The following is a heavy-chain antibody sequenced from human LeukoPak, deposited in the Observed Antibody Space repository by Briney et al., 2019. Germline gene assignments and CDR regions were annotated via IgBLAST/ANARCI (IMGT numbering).Heavy chain of an antibody. J-gene: IGHJ5*02. Sequence: PSETLSLTCTVSGGSITSSYWSWIRQSPGKGLEWIGYIHYTGSTHYNPSLKSRVTMLIDTSKNQFSLKLSSVNAADTAVYYCARGRYSAGDNWFDPWGQGTLVTVSS. CDR3: ARGRYSAGDNWFDP. CDR1: GGSITSSY. V-gene: IGHV4-59*01. CDR2: IHYTGST. D-gene: IGHD3-9*01.